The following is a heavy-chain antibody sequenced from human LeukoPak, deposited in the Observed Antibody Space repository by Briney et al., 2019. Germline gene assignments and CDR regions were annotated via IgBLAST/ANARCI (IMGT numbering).Heavy chain of an antibody. Sequence: GGSLRLSCAASGFTFSSYAMYWVRQAPGKGLEWVAVISYDGSNKYYADSVKGRFTISRDNSKNTLYLQMNSLRAEDTAVYYCARGAAASYLFDYWGQGTLVTVSS. CDR1: GFTFSSYA. CDR3: ARGAAASYLFDY. J-gene: IGHJ4*02. D-gene: IGHD6-13*01. CDR2: ISYDGSNK. V-gene: IGHV3-30-3*01.